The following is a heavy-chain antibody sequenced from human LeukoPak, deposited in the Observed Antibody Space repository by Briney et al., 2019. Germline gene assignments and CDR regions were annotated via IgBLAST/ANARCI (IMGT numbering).Heavy chain of an antibody. CDR3: ARAPDSDSSGYSH. V-gene: IGHV1-2*02. J-gene: IGHJ4*02. CDR1: GYTFTGYY. CDR2: INPYNGGT. Sequence: ASVKVSCKASGYTFTGYYMHWVRQAPGQGLEWMAWINPYNGGTNCAQRFQGRVTVATDTSISTAYMELSRLRSDDTAVYYCARAPDSDSSGYSHWGQGTLVTVAP. D-gene: IGHD3-22*01.